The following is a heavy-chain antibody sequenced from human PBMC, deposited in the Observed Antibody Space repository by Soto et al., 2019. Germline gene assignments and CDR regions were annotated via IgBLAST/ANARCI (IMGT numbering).Heavy chain of an antibody. CDR1: GGSISSYY. J-gene: IGHJ6*03. D-gene: IGHD5-18*01. Sequence: PSETLSLTCTVSGGSISSYYWSWIRQPPGKGLEWIGYIYYSGSTNYNPSLKSRVTTSVDTSKNQFSLKLSSVTAADTAVYYCARHQDTAMVPDYYYYYYMDVWGKGTTVTVS. V-gene: IGHV4-59*08. CDR2: IYYSGST. CDR3: ARHQDTAMVPDYYYYYYMDV.